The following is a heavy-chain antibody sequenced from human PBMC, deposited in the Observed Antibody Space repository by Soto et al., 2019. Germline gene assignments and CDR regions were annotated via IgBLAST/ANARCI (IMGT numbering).Heavy chain of an antibody. CDR1: GFTFSSYS. V-gene: IGHV3-21*01. J-gene: IGHJ6*02. D-gene: IGHD3-22*01. CDR2: ISSSSSYI. CDR3: ARDRDDSPYGMDV. Sequence: EVQLVESGGGLVKPGGSLRLSCAASGFTFSSYSMNWVRQAPGKGLEWVSSISSSSSYIYYADSVKGRFTISRDNAKNSLYLQMNSLRAEDTAVYYCARDRDDSPYGMDVWGQGTTVTVSS.